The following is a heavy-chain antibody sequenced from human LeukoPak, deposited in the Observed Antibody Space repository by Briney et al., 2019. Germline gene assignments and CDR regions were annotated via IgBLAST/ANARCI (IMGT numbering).Heavy chain of an antibody. CDR1: GYTFTGYY. CDR2: INPNSGGT. V-gene: IGHV1-2*02. CDR3: ARSRQRFLEWLPLPNGFDP. D-gene: IGHD3-3*01. Sequence: ASVKVSCKASGYTFTGYYMRWVRQAPGQGVEWMGWINPNSGGTNYAQKFQGRVTMTRDTSISTAYMELSRLRSDDTAVYYCARSRQRFLEWLPLPNGFDPWGQGTLSPSPQ. J-gene: IGHJ5*02.